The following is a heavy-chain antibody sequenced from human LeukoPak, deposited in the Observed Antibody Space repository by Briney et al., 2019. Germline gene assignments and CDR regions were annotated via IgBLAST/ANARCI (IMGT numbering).Heavy chain of an antibody. CDR3: ARRAGAYSHPYDY. CDR1: GFTVSTNS. D-gene: IGHD4/OR15-4a*01. Sequence: GGSLRLSCTVSGFTVSTNSMSWVRQAPGKGLEWVSFIYSDNTHYSDSVKGRFTVSRDNSKNTLYLQMNSLRAEDTAVYYCARRAGAYSHPYDYWGQGTLVTVSS. V-gene: IGHV3-53*01. CDR2: IYSDNT. J-gene: IGHJ4*02.